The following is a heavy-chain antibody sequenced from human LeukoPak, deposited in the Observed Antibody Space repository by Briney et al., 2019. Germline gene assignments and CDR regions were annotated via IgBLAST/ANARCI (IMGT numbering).Heavy chain of an antibody. CDR1: GFTFSSYA. D-gene: IGHD4-17*01. CDR2: ISGSGGGT. CDR3: ARDGDSHDY. Sequence: PGGSLRLSCAASGFTFSSYAMSWVRQAPGKGLEWVSAISGSGGGTYYADSVKGRFTISRDNSKKTLYLQMNSLRAEDTAVYYCARDGDSHDYWGQGTLVTVSS. J-gene: IGHJ4*02. V-gene: IGHV3-23*01.